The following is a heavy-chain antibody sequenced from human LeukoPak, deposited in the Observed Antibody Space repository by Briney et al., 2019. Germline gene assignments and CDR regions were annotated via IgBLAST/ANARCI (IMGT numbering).Heavy chain of an antibody. J-gene: IGHJ4*02. V-gene: IGHV3-9*01. D-gene: IGHD3-16*01. CDR2: ISWNSGII. CDR1: GFTFDDYA. CDR3: AKGGRPFDSNFDY. Sequence: GGSLRLSCAASGFTFDDYAMHWVRQAPGKGLEWVSGISWNSGIIVYADSVKGRFTISRDNAKNSLYLQMNSLRAEDTALYYCAKGGRPFDSNFDYWGQGTLVTVSS.